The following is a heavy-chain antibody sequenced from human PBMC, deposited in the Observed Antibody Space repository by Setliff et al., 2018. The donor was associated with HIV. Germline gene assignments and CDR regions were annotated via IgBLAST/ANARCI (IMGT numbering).Heavy chain of an antibody. D-gene: IGHD4-17*01. CDR2: VYHSGTT. V-gene: IGHV4-38-2*02. J-gene: IGHJ4*02. CDR3: AREIYGGNSRPFDY. CDR1: GYSISTAYY. Sequence: SETLSLTCAVSGYSISTAYYWGWIRQPPGKGLEWIGSVYHSGTTYYNPSLKSRVTISVDMSNNQFSLKVTSVTAADTAVYYCAREIYGGNSRPFDYWGQGTLVTVSS.